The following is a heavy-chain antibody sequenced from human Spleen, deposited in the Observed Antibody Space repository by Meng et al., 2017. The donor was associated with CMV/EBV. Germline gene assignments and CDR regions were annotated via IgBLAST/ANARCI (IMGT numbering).Heavy chain of an antibody. CDR1: GGSFSGYY. CDR3: ARVGSTGNAFDI. D-gene: IGHD1-14*01. CDR2: IYHSGYT. Sequence: SETLSLTCAVYGGSFSGYYWSWIRQPPGKGLEWIGEIYHSGYTNYNPSLKSRVTLSIDNSKKQFSLKLSSVTAADTAVYYCARVGSTGNAFDIWGQGTMVTVSS. V-gene: IGHV4-34*01. J-gene: IGHJ3*02.